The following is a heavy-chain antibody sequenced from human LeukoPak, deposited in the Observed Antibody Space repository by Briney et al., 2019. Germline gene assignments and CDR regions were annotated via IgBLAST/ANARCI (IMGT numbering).Heavy chain of an antibody. CDR2: IYYSGST. J-gene: IGHJ4*02. D-gene: IGHD6-19*01. V-gene: IGHV4-39*01. Sequence: PSETPSLTCTVSGGSISSSSYYWGWIRQPPGKGLEWIGSIYYSGSTYYNPSLKSRVTISVDTSKNQFSLKLSSVTAADTAVYYCARRDGSGWYESYYFDYWGQGTLVTVSS. CDR1: GGSISSSSYY. CDR3: ARRDGSGWYESYYFDY.